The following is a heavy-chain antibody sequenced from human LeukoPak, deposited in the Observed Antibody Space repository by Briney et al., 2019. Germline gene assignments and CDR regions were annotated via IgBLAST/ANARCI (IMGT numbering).Heavy chain of an antibody. CDR1: GFIFSDYG. CDR2: IWYDGSKK. D-gene: IGHD1-26*01. J-gene: IGHJ4*02. CDR3: AKGPVSAIVGATTLDY. Sequence: QTGRSLRLSCAASGFIFSDYGMHWVRQAPGKGLEWVAAIWYDGSKKYYADSMKGRLSISRDNSKNTVYLQMNSLRVEDTAVYYCAKGPVSAIVGATTLDYWGQGTLVTVSS. V-gene: IGHV3-33*06.